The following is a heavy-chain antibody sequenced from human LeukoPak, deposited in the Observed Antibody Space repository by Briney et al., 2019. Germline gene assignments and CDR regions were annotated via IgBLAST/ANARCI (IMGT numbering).Heavy chain of an antibody. CDR1: GFTFSSYW. CDR3: ARDSFPYYDFWGGYPWFDP. J-gene: IGHJ5*02. V-gene: IGHV3-74*01. CDR2: INSDGSST. D-gene: IGHD3-3*01. Sequence: GGSLRLSCAASGFTFSSYWMHWVRQAPGKGLVWVSRINSDGSSTSHADSVKGRFTISRDNAKNTLYLQMNSLRAEDTAVYYCARDSFPYYDFWGGYPWFDPWGQGTLVTVSS.